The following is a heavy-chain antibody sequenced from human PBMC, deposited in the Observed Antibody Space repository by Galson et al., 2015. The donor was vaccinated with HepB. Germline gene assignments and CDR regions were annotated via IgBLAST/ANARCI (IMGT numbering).Heavy chain of an antibody. V-gene: IGHV5-51*03. D-gene: IGHD2-2*01. CDR2: IYPDNSDS. CDR3: ARPTYCSSSNCYFDY. J-gene: IGHJ4*02. CDR1: GYSFTTSW. Sequence: QSGAEVKKPGESLKISCKGSGYSFTTSWIAWVRQMPGKGLEWMGIIYPDNSDSRYNPSFQGQVTISVDKSMSTAYLQWSSLRASDTAIYYCARPTYCSSSNCYFDYWGQGTLVTVSS.